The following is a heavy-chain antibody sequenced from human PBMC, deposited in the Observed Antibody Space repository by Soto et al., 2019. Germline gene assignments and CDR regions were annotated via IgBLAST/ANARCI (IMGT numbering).Heavy chain of an antibody. CDR3: ARRIRLTLLRGIIDS. J-gene: IGHJ4*02. CDR1: GASVNSGGHH. D-gene: IGHD3-10*01. Sequence: SETLSLTCSVSGASVNSGGHHWTWIRQHPGKGLEWLGCICYNGTTYYNPSLRSRVTMSLGTSDNQFSLKLISVTAADTAFYPCARRIRLTLLRGIIDSWGQGTLVTVSS. V-gene: IGHV4-31*03. CDR2: ICYNGTT.